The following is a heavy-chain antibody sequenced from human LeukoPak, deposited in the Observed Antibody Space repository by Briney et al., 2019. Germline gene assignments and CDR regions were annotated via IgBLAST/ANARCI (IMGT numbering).Heavy chain of an antibody. CDR1: GFTFSNAW. D-gene: IGHD3-22*01. Sequence: PGGSLRLSCAASGFTFSNAWMSWVRQAPGKGLEWVGRIKSKTDGGTTDYAAPVKGRFTISRDDSKNTLYLQMNSLKTEDTAVYYCTTDPDYYDSSGYYYSFDYWGQGTLVTVSS. CDR2: IKSKTDGGTT. CDR3: TTDPDYYDSSGYYYSFDY. V-gene: IGHV3-15*01. J-gene: IGHJ4*02.